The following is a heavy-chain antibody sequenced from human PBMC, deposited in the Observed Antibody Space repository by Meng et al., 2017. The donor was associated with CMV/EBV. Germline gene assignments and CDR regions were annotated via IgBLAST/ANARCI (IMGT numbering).Heavy chain of an antibody. J-gene: IGHJ4*02. D-gene: IGHD6-6*01. V-gene: IGHV4-34*01. Sequence: SQTPSLTGAVYGGSFSGYYWSWIRQPPGKGLEWIGEINHSGSTNHNPSLKSRVTISVDTSKNQFSLKLSSVTAADTAVYYCARGPARLGYYWGQGTLVTVSS. CDR2: INHSGST. CDR3: ARGPARLGYY. CDR1: GGSFSGYY.